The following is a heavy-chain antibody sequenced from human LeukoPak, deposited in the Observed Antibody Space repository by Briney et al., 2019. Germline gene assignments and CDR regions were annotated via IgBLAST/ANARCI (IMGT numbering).Heavy chain of an antibody. CDR1: GGSFSGYY. CDR2: INHSGST. CDR3: ASARRGYYYDSSGPQPYFQH. Sequence: SETLSLTCAVYGGSFSGYYWSWIRQPPGKGLEWIGEINHSGSTNYNPSLKSRVTISVDTSKNQFSLKLSSVTAADTAVYYCASARRGYYYDSSGPQPYFQHWGQGTLVTVSS. J-gene: IGHJ1*01. D-gene: IGHD3-22*01. V-gene: IGHV4-34*01.